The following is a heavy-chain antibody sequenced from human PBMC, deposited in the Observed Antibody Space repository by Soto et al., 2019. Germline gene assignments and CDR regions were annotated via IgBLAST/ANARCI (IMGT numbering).Heavy chain of an antibody. CDR1: GYTFTSYG. D-gene: IGHD2-15*01. Sequence: ASVKVSCKASGYTFTSYGISWVRQAPGQGLEWMGWISAYNGNTNYAQKLQGRVTMTTDTSTSTAYMELRGLRSDDTAVYYCARCSGGSWSPYYYYGMDVWGQGTTVTVSS. CDR3: ARCSGGSWSPYYYYGMDV. CDR2: ISAYNGNT. V-gene: IGHV1-18*01. J-gene: IGHJ6*02.